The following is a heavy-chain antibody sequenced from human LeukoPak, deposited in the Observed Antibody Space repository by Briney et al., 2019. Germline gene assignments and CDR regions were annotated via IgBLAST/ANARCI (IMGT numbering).Heavy chain of an antibody. V-gene: IGHV1-8*01. Sequence: GSVRVSCKASGYTFINNDINWVRQAPGQRLEGMVWRDHKNGNKKYAQNFQGRVTMTTDTSISTAYMELSSLRSEDTAVYYCARSHTRKGFCGGGRCYPAVWWFDPGGQGTLVTVSS. J-gene: IGHJ5*02. CDR1: GYTFINND. D-gene: IGHD2-15*01. CDR2: RDHKNGNK. CDR3: ARSHTRKGFCGGGRCYPAVWWFDP.